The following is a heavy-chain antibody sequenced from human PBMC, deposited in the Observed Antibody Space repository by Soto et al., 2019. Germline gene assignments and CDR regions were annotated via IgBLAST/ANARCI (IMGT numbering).Heavy chain of an antibody. V-gene: IGHV3-23*01. Sequence: EVQLLESGGGLVQPGGSLRLSCAASGFTFSNYAMSWVRQAPGKGLEWVSAISGSGGSTYYADSVKGRFTISRDNSKNTVNLQMNSQRAEDTAVYYSAKEERITGTTNYYYDYGMDVWGQGSTGTVSS. CDR1: GFTFSNYA. D-gene: IGHD1-7*01. CDR3: AKEERITGTTNYYYDYGMDV. CDR2: ISGSGGST. J-gene: IGHJ6*02.